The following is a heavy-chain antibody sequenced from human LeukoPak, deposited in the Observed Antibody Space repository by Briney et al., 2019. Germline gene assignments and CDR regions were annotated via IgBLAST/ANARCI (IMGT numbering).Heavy chain of an antibody. CDR3: AISYTVTTTYFDY. D-gene: IGHD4-17*01. CDR1: GFTFSSYA. Sequence: GGSLRLSCAASGFTFSSYAMSWVRQAPGKGLEGVSAISGSGGSTYYADSVKGRFTISRDNSKNTLYLQMNSLRAEDTAVYYCAISYTVTTTYFDYWGQGTLVTVSS. CDR2: ISGSGGST. J-gene: IGHJ4*02. V-gene: IGHV3-23*01.